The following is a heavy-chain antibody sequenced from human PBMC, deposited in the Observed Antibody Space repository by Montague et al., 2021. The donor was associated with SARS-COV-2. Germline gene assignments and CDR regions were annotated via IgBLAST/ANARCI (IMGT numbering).Heavy chain of an antibody. CDR3: ARRAGYSSSWYLAFET. D-gene: IGHD6-13*01. Sequence: SETLSLTCTVSSGSISSYYWSWIRQPPGKGLEWIGYIYYSGSTNYNPSLKSRVTISVDTSKNQFSLKLSSVTAADTAVYYCARRAGYSSSWYLAFETWGQGTMVTVSS. J-gene: IGHJ3*02. V-gene: IGHV4-59*01. CDR2: IYYSGST. CDR1: SGSISSYY.